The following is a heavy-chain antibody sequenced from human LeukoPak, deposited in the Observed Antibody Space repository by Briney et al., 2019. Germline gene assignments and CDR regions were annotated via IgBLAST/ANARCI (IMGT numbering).Heavy chain of an antibody. V-gene: IGHV3-23*01. CDR3: AKGYYDYVWGSYYFDY. J-gene: IGHJ4*02. D-gene: IGHD3-16*01. CDR2: ISGSGGST. CDR1: GFTFSTYA. Sequence: GGSLRLSCAASGFTFSTYAMGWVRQAPGKGLEWVSAISGSGGSTYYADSVKGRFTISRDNSRDTLYLQMNSLRAEDTAVYYCAKGYYDYVWGSYYFDYWGQGTLVTVSS.